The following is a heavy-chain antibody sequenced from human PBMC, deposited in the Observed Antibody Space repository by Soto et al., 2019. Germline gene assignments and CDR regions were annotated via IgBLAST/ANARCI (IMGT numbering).Heavy chain of an antibody. V-gene: IGHV1-58*01. J-gene: IGHJ4*02. CDR2: IAVGSGYT. D-gene: IGHD2-8*01. CDR1: GFTFTSSA. Sequence: ASVKVSCKASGFTFTSSAFQWVRQALGQRLEWIGWIAVGSGYTNYAQRFQDRVTLTRDMSTATTYMELSRLTSEDTAIYYCAADATAWQQMVPSDYWGQGTLVTSPQ. CDR3: AADATAWQQMVPSDY.